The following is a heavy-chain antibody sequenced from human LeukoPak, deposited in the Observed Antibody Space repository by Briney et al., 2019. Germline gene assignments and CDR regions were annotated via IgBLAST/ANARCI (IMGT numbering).Heavy chain of an antibody. V-gene: IGHV1-18*01. CDR1: GYTFTSYG. D-gene: IGHD6-19*01. CDR3: ARAVDSSGWYVSYYYYMDV. J-gene: IGHJ6*03. Sequence: ASVKVSCKASGYTFTSYGISWVRQAPGQGLEWMGWISAYNGNTNYAQKLQGRVTMTTDTSTSTAYMELRSPRSDDTAVYYCARAVDSSGWYVSYYYYMDVWGKGTTVTVSS. CDR2: ISAYNGNT.